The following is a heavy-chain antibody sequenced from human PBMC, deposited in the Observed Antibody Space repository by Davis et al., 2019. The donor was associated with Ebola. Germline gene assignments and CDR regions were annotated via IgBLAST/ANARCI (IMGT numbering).Heavy chain of an antibody. CDR3: ARGGPFLEWLLMDP. CDR2: IYYSGST. D-gene: IGHD3-3*02. J-gene: IGHJ5*02. V-gene: IGHV4-59*01. CDR1: GGSISNYY. Sequence: ESLKISCTVSGGSISNYYWSWIRQPPGKGLEWIGYIYYSGSTNYNPSLKSRVTISVDTSKNQFSLKLSSVTAADTAVYYCARGGPFLEWLLMDPWGQGTLVTVSS.